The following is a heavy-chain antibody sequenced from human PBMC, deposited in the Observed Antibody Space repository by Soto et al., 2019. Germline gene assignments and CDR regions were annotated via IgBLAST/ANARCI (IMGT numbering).Heavy chain of an antibody. Sequence: EVQVVESGGALVRPGGSLRLSCAASGFTFIRYTMNWVRQAPGKGLEWVSSISSTTNSIYYADSVKGRFTISRDNAENSLHLQMNSLRAEDTAVYYWAREDEEASYHLDYWGQGTLVTVSS. CDR1: GFTFIRYT. J-gene: IGHJ4*02. CDR3: AREDEEASYHLDY. D-gene: IGHD3-16*02. CDR2: ISSTTNSI. V-gene: IGHV3-21*01.